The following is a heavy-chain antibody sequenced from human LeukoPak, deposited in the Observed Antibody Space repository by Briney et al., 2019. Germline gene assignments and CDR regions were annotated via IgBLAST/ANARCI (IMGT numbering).Heavy chain of an antibody. Sequence: GGSLRLSCAASGFTFSSHWMSWVRQAPGKGLEWVANIKQDGSEKYYVDSVKGRFTISRDNAKNSLYLQMNSLRAEDTAVYYCARVGGSGWFLQYFQHWGQGTLVTVSS. CDR3: ARVGGSGWFLQYFQH. J-gene: IGHJ1*01. CDR1: GFTFSSHW. V-gene: IGHV3-7*01. CDR2: IKQDGSEK. D-gene: IGHD6-19*01.